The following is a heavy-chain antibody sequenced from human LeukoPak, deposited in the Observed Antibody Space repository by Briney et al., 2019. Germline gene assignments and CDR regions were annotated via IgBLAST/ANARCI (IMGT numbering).Heavy chain of an antibody. V-gene: IGHV1-2*02. CDR3: ARTYCSGGSGYPNWFDP. Sequence: ASVKVSCKASGYTFTGYYMHWVRQAPGQGLEWMGWINPNSGGTNYAQKFQGRVTMTRDTSISTAYMELSRLRSDDTAVYYCARTYCSGGSGYPNWFDPWGQGTLVTVSS. CDR2: INPNSGGT. CDR1: GYTFTGYY. J-gene: IGHJ5*02. D-gene: IGHD2-15*01.